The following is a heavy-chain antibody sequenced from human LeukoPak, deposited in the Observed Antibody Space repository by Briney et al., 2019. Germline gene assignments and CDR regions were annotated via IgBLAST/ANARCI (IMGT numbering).Heavy chain of an antibody. D-gene: IGHD2-2*01. Sequence: ASVKVSCKASGYTFTGYYMHWVRQAPGQGLEWMGWINPNSGGTNYAQKFQGRVTMTRDTSISTVYMELSRLRSDDTAVYYCARDARYCSSTSCLKNYYYMDVWGKGTTVTVSS. J-gene: IGHJ6*03. CDR2: INPNSGGT. CDR3: ARDARYCSSTSCLKNYYYMDV. CDR1: GYTFTGYY. V-gene: IGHV1-2*02.